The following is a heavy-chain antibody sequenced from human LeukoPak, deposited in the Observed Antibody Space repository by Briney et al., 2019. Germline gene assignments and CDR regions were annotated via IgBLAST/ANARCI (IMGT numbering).Heavy chain of an antibody. D-gene: IGHD3-10*01. Sequence: SETLSLTCTVSGYSISSGYYWGWIRQPPGKGLEWIGSIYHSGSTYYNPSLKSRVTISADTSKNQYSLKLSSVTAADTAVYYCAGASYGSGSYGGYYFDYWGQGTLVTVSS. CDR3: AGASYGSGSYGGYYFDY. J-gene: IGHJ4*02. CDR1: GYSISSGYY. CDR2: IYHSGST. V-gene: IGHV4-38-2*02.